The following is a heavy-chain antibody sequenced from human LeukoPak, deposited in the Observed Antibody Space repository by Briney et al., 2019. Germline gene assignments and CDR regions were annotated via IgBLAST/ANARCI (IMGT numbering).Heavy chain of an antibody. Sequence: PGGSLRLSCAASGFTFSSYGMHWVRQAPGKGLEWVAVISYDGSNKYYADSVKGRFTISRDNSKNTLYLQMNSLRAEDTAVYYCASLGGDPFDYWGQGTLVTVSS. CDR2: ISYDGSNK. CDR1: GFTFSSYG. CDR3: ASLGGDPFDY. J-gene: IGHJ4*02. D-gene: IGHD3-16*01. V-gene: IGHV3-30*03.